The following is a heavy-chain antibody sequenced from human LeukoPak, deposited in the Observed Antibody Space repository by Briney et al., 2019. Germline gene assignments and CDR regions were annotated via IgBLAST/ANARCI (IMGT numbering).Heavy chain of an antibody. CDR1: GYTFTGYY. V-gene: IGHV1-2*02. D-gene: IGHD3-22*01. CDR2: INPNSGGT. J-gene: IGHJ5*02. CDR3: ARDGGFIKYYYDSSGYYNGYWFDP. Sequence: ASVKVSCKASGYTFTGYYMHWVRQAPGQGLEWMGWINPNSGGTNYAQKFQGRVTMTRDTSISTAYMELSRLRSDDTAVYYCARDGGFIKYYYDSSGYYNGYWFDPWGQGTLVTVSS.